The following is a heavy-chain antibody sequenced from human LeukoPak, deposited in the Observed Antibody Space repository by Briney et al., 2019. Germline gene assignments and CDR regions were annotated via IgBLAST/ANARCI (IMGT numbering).Heavy chain of an antibody. D-gene: IGHD3-22*01. Sequence: SETLSLTCTVSGGSISSYYWSWIRQPPGKGLEWIGYIYYRGSTNYNPSLKSRVTISVDTSKNQFSLKLSSVTAADTAVYYCARHLYFEDSSGYYSYSFDYWGQGTLVTVSS. J-gene: IGHJ4*02. CDR3: ARHLYFEDSSGYYSYSFDY. CDR1: GGSISSYY. V-gene: IGHV4-59*08. CDR2: IYYRGST.